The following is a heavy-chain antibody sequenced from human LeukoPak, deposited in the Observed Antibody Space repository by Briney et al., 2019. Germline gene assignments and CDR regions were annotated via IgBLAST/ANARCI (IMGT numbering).Heavy chain of an antibody. Sequence: SETLSLTCTVSGGSISSYYWSWIRQPPGKGLEWIGYIYYSGSTNYNPSLESRVTISVDTSKNQFSLKLSSVTAADTAVYYCARTNKNGSGSSYYFDYWGQGTLVTVSS. V-gene: IGHV4-59*08. CDR3: ARTNKNGSGSSYYFDY. CDR2: IYYSGST. J-gene: IGHJ4*02. D-gene: IGHD3-10*01. CDR1: GGSISSYY.